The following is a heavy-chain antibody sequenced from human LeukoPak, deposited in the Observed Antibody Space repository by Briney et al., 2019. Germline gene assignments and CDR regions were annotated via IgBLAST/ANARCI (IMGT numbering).Heavy chain of an antibody. V-gene: IGHV3-74*01. Sequence: GGSLRLSCAASGLTFSSYWMHWVRQAPGKGPVWVSRIDSDGSSTSYADSVKGRFTISRDNAKNTLYLQMNSLRAEDTAVYYCARDRSGYDSHWGQGTLVTVSS. CDR1: GLTFSSYW. J-gene: IGHJ4*02. CDR3: ARDRSGYDSH. CDR2: IDSDGSST. D-gene: IGHD5-12*01.